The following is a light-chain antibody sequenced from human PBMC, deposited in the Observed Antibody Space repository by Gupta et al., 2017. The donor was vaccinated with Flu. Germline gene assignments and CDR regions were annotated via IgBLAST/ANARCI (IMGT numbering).Light chain of an antibody. CDR2: DAS. CDR3: QKRSNWPPYT. V-gene: IGKV3-11*01. Sequence: EIVLTQSPATLSLSPGERATLSCRASQSVGTYLAWYQHKPGQTPRLLIYDASNRDTGIPARFSGSGYGKDLTLTISSREPEDFAVYYCQKRSNWPPYTFGQGTRLDI. J-gene: IGKJ2*01. CDR1: QSVGTY.